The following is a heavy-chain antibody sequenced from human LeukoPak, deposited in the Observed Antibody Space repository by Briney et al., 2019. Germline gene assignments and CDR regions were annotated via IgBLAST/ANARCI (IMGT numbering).Heavy chain of an antibody. Sequence: SVKVSCKASGGTFSSYAISWVRQAPGQGLEWMGRIIPILGIANYAQKFQGRVTITADKSTSTAYMELSSLRSEDTAVYYCARDPRSVAVDGTIPYGMDVWGQGTTVTVSS. J-gene: IGHJ6*02. D-gene: IGHD6-19*01. CDR1: GGTFSSYA. CDR2: IIPILGIA. CDR3: ARDPRSVAVDGTIPYGMDV. V-gene: IGHV1-69*04.